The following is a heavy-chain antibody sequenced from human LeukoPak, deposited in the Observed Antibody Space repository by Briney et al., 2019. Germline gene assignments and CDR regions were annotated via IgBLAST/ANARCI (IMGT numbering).Heavy chain of an antibody. Sequence: SETLSLTCTASGGSISSYYWSWIRQPPGKGLEWIGYIYYSGSTNYNPSLKSRVTISVDTSKNQFSLKLSSVTAADTAVYYCARVPRGYSYGTVFDYWGQGTLVTVSS. CDR3: ARVPRGYSYGTVFDY. V-gene: IGHV4-59*01. CDR2: IYYSGST. J-gene: IGHJ4*02. D-gene: IGHD5-18*01. CDR1: GGSISSYY.